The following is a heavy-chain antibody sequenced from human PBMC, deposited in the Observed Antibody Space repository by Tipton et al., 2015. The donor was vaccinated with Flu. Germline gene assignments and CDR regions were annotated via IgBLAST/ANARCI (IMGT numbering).Heavy chain of an antibody. V-gene: IGHV4-39*07. D-gene: IGHD4-11*01. Sequence: LRLSCTVSGGSISSSTHYWGWIRQPPGKGLEWIGNICHSGSTYDNPSLKSRVTISVDRSKNQFSLKLNSVTAADTAVYYCARRDYSNYVSDPKSWFDPWGQGTLVAVSS. CDR2: ICHSGST. CDR1: GGSISSSTHY. J-gene: IGHJ5*02. CDR3: ARRDYSNYVSDPKSWFDP.